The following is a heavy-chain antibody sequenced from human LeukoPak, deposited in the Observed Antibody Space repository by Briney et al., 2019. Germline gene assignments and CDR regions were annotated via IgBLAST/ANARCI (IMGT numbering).Heavy chain of an antibody. CDR2: IYYSGST. Sequence: SETLYLTCTVSGGSLSSYYWSWIRQPPGKGLEWIGYIYYSGSTNYNPSLKSRVTISVDKSKNQFSLKLSSVTAADTAVYYCARGYNWNYPDYWGQGTLVTVSS. CDR1: GGSLSSYY. J-gene: IGHJ4*02. CDR3: ARGYNWNYPDY. D-gene: IGHD1-20*01. V-gene: IGHV4-59*01.